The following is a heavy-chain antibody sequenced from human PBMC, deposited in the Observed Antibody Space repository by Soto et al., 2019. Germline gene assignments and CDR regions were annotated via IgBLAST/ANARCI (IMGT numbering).Heavy chain of an antibody. J-gene: IGHJ4*02. CDR1: GFIFNNYA. CDR3: AKPSGLAVAGSAFDY. V-gene: IGHV3-23*01. CDR2: ISGSGTRT. Sequence: GGSLSLSCAASGFIFNNYAMSRVRQAPGKGLGWVSTISGSGTRTYYADSVKGRFTISRDNSKNTLYLQMNSLRAEDTAVYYCAKPSGLAVAGSAFDYWGQGTLVTVSS. D-gene: IGHD6-19*01.